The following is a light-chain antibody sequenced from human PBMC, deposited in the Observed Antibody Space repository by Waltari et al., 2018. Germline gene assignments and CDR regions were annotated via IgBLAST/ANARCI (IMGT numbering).Light chain of an antibody. CDR2: WAS. Sequence: DIVMTQSPDSLAVSLGERAAINCKSRQSVLHSSNHKNYLAWFQQKPGQPPKLLIYWASTRESGIPDRFSGSGSGTDFTLTISSLQAEDVAVYYCQQYYSSPRTFGQGTKVEIK. J-gene: IGKJ1*01. V-gene: IGKV4-1*01. CDR1: QSVLHSSNHKNY. CDR3: QQYYSSPRT.